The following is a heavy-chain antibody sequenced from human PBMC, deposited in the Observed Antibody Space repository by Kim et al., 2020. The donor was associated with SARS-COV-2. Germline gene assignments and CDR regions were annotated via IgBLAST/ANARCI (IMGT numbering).Heavy chain of an antibody. CDR2: IYPGDSDT. J-gene: IGHJ4*02. CDR3: GRQDGSGSYVDS. CDR1: GDSFTTSW. V-gene: IGHV5-51*01. D-gene: IGHD3-10*01. Sequence: GESLKISCQGSGDSFTTSWIAWVRQMPGTGLEWMGIIYPGDSDTRYSPSFQGQVTISADKSVRTAYLQWGSLEASDTAMYYCGRQDGSGSYVDSWGQGTLVTVSS.